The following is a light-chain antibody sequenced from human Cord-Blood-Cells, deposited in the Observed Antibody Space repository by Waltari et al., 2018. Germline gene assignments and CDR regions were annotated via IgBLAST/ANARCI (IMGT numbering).Light chain of an antibody. J-gene: IGLJ1*01. Sequence: QSALTQPPSAFVSPGHSVTIPCTGTGSDVGGYTYGSWYQQHPGQAPTLMIYEVSKRPSGVPDRFSGSKSGNTASLTVSGLQAEDEADYYCSSYAGSNNFVFGTGTKVTVL. CDR2: EVS. CDR1: GSDVGGYTY. CDR3: SSYAGSNNFV. V-gene: IGLV2-8*01.